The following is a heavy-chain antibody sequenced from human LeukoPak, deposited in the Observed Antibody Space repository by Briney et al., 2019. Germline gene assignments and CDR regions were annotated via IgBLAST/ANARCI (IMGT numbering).Heavy chain of an antibody. D-gene: IGHD2-15*01. J-gene: IGHJ4*02. CDR3: ARDCSGGTCYLDY. CDR2: ISAYNGNT. CDR1: GTTLSNYG. Sequence: ASVTVSFKASGTTLSNYGITWVRQAPGQGLEWMGWISAYNGNTNYAQKFQGRATMTTDTSTSTAYMELRSLRSDDTALYYCARDCSGGTCYLDYWGQGTLVTVSS. V-gene: IGHV1-18*01.